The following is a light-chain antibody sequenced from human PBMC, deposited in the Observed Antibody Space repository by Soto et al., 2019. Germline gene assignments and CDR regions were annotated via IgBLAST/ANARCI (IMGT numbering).Light chain of an antibody. V-gene: IGKV1-39*01. CDR2: AAS. J-gene: IGKJ2*01. Sequence: DIQMTQSPSSLTASVGDRVTITCRASQSISSYLNGYQQKPGKAPKLLIYAASSLQSGVPSRFSGSGSGTAFPLTISSLQPKALAPYYDHQGYSTRYPFGQGPKLEIK. CDR3: HQGYSTRYP. CDR1: QSISSY.